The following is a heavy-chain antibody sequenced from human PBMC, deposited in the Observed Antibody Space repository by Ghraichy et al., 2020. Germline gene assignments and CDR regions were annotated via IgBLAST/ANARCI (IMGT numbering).Heavy chain of an antibody. CDR2: IYSGGTT. J-gene: IGHJ5*02. CDR3: ARGGSSSEAGS. V-gene: IGHV3-66*01. CDR1: GFTVINNF. Sequence: LSRTCAASGFTVINNFMTWVRQAPGKGLEWVALIYSGGTTSYADSVKGRFTLSRDSSKNTVYLQMNSLRVDDTAVYYCARGGSSSEAGSWGQGTLVTVSS. D-gene: IGHD6-25*01.